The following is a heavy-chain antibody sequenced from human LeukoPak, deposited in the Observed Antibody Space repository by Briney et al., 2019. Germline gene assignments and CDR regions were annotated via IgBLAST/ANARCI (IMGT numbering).Heavy chain of an antibody. Sequence: PSETLSLTCAVYGGSFSGYYWSWIRQPPGKGLEWIGEINHSGSTNYNPSLKSRVTISVDTPKNQFSLKLSSVTAADTAVYYCVRYTVYFDYWGQGTLVTVSS. V-gene: IGHV4-34*01. D-gene: IGHD4-11*01. CDR2: INHSGST. CDR1: GGSFSGYY. J-gene: IGHJ4*02. CDR3: VRYTVYFDY.